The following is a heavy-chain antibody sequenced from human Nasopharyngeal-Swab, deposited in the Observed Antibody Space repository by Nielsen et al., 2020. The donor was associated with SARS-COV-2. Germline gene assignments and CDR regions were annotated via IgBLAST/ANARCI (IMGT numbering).Heavy chain of an antibody. J-gene: IGHJ6*02. V-gene: IGHV5-10-1*01. CDR1: GYSFTSYW. D-gene: IGHD7-27*01. Sequence: GESLKISCKGSGYSFTSYWISWVRQMPGKGLEWMGRIDPSDSYTNYSPSFQGHVTISADKSISTAYLQWSSLKASDTAMYYCARRSLTGEVDYYYGMDVWGQGTTVTVSS. CDR2: IDPSDSYT. CDR3: ARRSLTGEVDYYYGMDV.